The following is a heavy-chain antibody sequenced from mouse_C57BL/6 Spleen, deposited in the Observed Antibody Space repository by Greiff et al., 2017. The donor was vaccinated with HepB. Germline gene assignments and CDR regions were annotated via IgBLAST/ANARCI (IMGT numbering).Heavy chain of an antibody. J-gene: IGHJ3*01. V-gene: IGHV1-64*01. D-gene: IGHD4-1*01. CDR3: ARPGTGTFFAY. CDR1: GYTFTSYW. CDR2: IHPNSGST. Sequence: VQLQQSGAELVKPGASVKLSCKASGYTFTSYWMHWVKQRPGQGLEWIGMIHPNSGSTNYNEKFKSKATLTVDKSSSTAYMQLSSLTSEDSAVYYCARPGTGTFFAYWGQGTLVTVSA.